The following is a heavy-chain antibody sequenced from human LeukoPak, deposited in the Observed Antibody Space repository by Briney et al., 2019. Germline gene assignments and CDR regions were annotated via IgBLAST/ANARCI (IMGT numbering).Heavy chain of an antibody. V-gene: IGHV1-18*01. CDR1: GYTFTSYG. Sequence: ASVKVSCKASGYTFTSYGITWVRQAPGQGLEWMGWISAYNGNTDYAQRLQGRVTMTTDTSTSTAYMELRSLRSDDTAVYYCARSSTMIREDYFDYWGQGTLVTVSS. CDR2: ISAYNGNT. J-gene: IGHJ4*02. D-gene: IGHD3-22*01. CDR3: ARSSTMIREDYFDY.